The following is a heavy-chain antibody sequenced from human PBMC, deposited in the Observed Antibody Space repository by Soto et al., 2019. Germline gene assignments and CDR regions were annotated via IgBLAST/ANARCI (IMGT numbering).Heavy chain of an antibody. Sequence: GGSLRLSCAASGFTFSNAWMSWVRQAPGKGLEWVGRIKSKTDGGTTDYAAPVKGRFTISRDDSKNTLYLQMNSLKTEDTAVYYCTTDRRGYSYEIDYWGQGTLVTVSS. CDR3: TTDRRGYSYEIDY. CDR1: GFTFSNAW. J-gene: IGHJ4*02. CDR2: IKSKTDGGTT. V-gene: IGHV3-15*01. D-gene: IGHD5-18*01.